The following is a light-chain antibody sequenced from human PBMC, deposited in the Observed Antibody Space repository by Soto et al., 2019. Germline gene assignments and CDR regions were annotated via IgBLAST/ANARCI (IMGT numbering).Light chain of an antibody. J-gene: IGKJ1*01. Sequence: DIQMTQSPSSLSASVGDRVTITCRASQSISNSLAWYQQKPGKAPKLLIYKASNLEGGVPSRFSGSGSGTEFTLTISSLRPDDFATYYCQQYHNYAYTFGQGTKGDIK. CDR3: QQYHNYAYT. CDR1: QSISNS. CDR2: KAS. V-gene: IGKV1-5*03.